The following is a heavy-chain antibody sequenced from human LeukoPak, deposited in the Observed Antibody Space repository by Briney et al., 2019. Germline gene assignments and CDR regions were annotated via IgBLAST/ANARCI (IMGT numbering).Heavy chain of an antibody. D-gene: IGHD3-10*02. CDR1: VFTFSSYE. CDR3: AELGITMIGGV. Sequence: GGALRLSCAASVFTFSSYEMNWVRQAPGKGREWVSYISNRGSTIYYADSVKGRFTISRDNAKNSLYLQINSLRAEDTAVYYCAELGITMIGGVWGKGTKVTISS. J-gene: IGHJ6*04. V-gene: IGHV3-48*03. CDR2: ISNRGSTI.